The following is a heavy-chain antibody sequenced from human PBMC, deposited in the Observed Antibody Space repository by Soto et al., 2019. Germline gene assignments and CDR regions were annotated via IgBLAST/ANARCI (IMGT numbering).Heavy chain of an antibody. Sequence: VQLVESGGGVVQPGRSLRLSCAAAGFTFSDYAMHWVRQAPGKGLEWVAVVSHDGRNTHYADSVKGPFTISRDSSKNTVSLEMTSLRAEDTAVYYCAKGGRQWLVTSDFNYWGQGALVTVSS. CDR1: GFTFSDYA. V-gene: IGHV3-30*18. D-gene: IGHD6-19*01. J-gene: IGHJ4*02. CDR3: AKGGRQWLVTSDFNY. CDR2: VSHDGRNT.